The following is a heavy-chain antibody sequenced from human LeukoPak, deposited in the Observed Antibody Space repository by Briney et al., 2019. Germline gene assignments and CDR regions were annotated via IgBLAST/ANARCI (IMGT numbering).Heavy chain of an antibody. D-gene: IGHD4-17*01. Sequence: ASVKVSCKASGYTFTSYGISWVRQAPGQGLEWMGWISAYNGNTNYAQKLQGRVTMTTDTSTSTAYMELRSLRSDDTAVYYCARDTASPVGGDYEVCDYWGQGTLVTVSS. CDR3: ARDTASPVGGDYEVCDY. J-gene: IGHJ4*02. CDR2: ISAYNGNT. V-gene: IGHV1-18*01. CDR1: GYTFTSYG.